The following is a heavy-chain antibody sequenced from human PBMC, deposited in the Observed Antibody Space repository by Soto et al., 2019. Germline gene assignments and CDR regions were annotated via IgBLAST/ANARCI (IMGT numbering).Heavy chain of an antibody. CDR2: IYYSGST. CDR3: ARGLGRDTAMVFENYYYYGMDV. D-gene: IGHD5-18*01. J-gene: IGHJ6*02. Sequence: SETLSLTCTVSGGSISSYYWSWIRQPPGKGLEWIGYIYYSGSTNYNPSLKSRVTISVDTSKNQFSLKLSSVTAADTAVYYCARGLGRDTAMVFENYYYYGMDVWGQGTTVTVSS. CDR1: GGSISSYY. V-gene: IGHV4-59*01.